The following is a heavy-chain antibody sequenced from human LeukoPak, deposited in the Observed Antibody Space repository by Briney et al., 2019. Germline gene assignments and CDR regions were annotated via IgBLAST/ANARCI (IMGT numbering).Heavy chain of an antibody. CDR1: GFTFSNYG. D-gene: IGHD6-19*01. CDR2: MSYDGSDI. CDR3: AKDTAEAVTSGWYGGYFQH. J-gene: IGHJ1*01. Sequence: PGGSLRLSCAASGFTFSNYGMHWVRQAPGKGLEWVAIMSYDGSDIHYADSVKGRFTISRDNSKNTLYLQMNSLRAEGTALYYCAKDTAEAVTSGWYGGYFQHWGQGTLVTVSS. V-gene: IGHV3-30*18.